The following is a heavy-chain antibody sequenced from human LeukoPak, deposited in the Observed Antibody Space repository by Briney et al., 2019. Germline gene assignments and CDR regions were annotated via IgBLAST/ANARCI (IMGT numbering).Heavy chain of an antibody. D-gene: IGHD6-6*01. CDR2: INHSGST. J-gene: IGHJ4*02. Sequence: ASETLSLTCAVYGGSFSGYYWSWIRQPPGKGLEWIGEINHSGSTNYNPSLKSRVTISVDTSKNQFSLKLSSVTAADTAVYYCARRERAARSFDYWGQGTLVTVSS. CDR1: GGSFSGYY. V-gene: IGHV4-34*01. CDR3: ARRERAARSFDY.